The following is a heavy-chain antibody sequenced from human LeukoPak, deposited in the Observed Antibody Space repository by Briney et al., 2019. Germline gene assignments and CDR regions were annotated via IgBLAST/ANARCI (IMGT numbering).Heavy chain of an antibody. CDR3: ATGPAVGHTDWYFDL. D-gene: IGHD2-2*02. J-gene: IGHJ2*01. V-gene: IGHV1-69*04. CDR1: GGTFSSYA. Sequence: SVKVSCKASGGTFSSYAISWVRQAPGQGLEWMGRIIPILGIANYAQKFQGRVTITADKSTSTAYMELSSLRSEDTAVYYCATGPAVGHTDWYFDLWGRGTLVTVSS. CDR2: IIPILGIA.